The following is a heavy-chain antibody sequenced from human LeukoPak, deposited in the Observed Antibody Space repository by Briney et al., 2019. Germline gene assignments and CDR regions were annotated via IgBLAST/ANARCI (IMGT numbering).Heavy chain of an antibody. V-gene: IGHV3-21*01. J-gene: IGHJ3*02. CDR3: ARDPGIVVVIDDAFDI. Sequence: GGSLRLSCAASGFTFSNYSMNWVRQAPGKELEWVSSISSSSSYIFYADSVMGRFTISRDNAKNSLYLQMNSLRAEDTAVYYCARDPGIVVVIDDAFDIWGQGTMVTVSS. CDR2: ISSSSSYI. CDR1: GFTFSNYS. D-gene: IGHD3-22*01.